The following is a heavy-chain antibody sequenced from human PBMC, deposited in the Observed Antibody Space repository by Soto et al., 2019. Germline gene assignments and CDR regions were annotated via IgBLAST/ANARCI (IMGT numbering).Heavy chain of an antibody. CDR3: VKTFKDSSGYYYYYGMDV. Sequence: PGGSLRLSCSASGFTFSSYAMHWVRQAPGKGLEYVSAISSNGGSTYYADSVKGRFTISRDNSKNTLYLQMSSLRAEDTAVYYCVKTFKDSSGYYYYYGMDVWGQGTTVTVSS. CDR1: GFTFSSYA. D-gene: IGHD3-22*01. CDR2: ISSNGGST. V-gene: IGHV3-64D*06. J-gene: IGHJ6*02.